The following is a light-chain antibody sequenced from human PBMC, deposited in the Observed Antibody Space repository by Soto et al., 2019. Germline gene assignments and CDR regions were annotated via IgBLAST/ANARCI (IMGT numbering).Light chain of an antibody. Sequence: QSVLTQPPSASGTPGQRVTISCSGSSYNIGSNYVYWYQQLPGTVPQLLIYRNNERPSGVPDRFSGSKSGTSASLAISGLRSEDEADYYCAAWDDSLSGVVFGGGTKVTVL. J-gene: IGLJ2*01. CDR2: RNN. V-gene: IGLV1-47*01. CDR1: SYNIGSNY. CDR3: AAWDDSLSGVV.